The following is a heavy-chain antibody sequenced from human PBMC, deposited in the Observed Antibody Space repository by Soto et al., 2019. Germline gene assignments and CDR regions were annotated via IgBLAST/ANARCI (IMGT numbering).Heavy chain of an antibody. CDR3: VRDTNWSFDY. CDR1: GFIFSSHW. J-gene: IGHJ4*02. V-gene: IGHV3-74*01. Sequence: PGGSLRLSCAASGFIFSSHWMHWVRQAPGKGLVGVSHIGPDGSNIWEADSVQGRFTISRDNARNRLYLQMNSLRDEDTAIYYCVRDTNWSFDYWGQGXLVTVYS. CDR2: IGPDGSNI. D-gene: IGHD1-1*01.